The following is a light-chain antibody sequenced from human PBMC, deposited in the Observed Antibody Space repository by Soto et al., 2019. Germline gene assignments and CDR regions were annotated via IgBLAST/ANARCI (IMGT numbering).Light chain of an antibody. CDR1: QSLNTR. J-gene: IGKJ1*01. CDR2: DAS. Sequence: DIQLTQSPSTLFASVGDRVTLTCRASQSLNTRLAWYQQRPGKSPKLLIYDASTLESGVPSRFSGGGSGTEFTLTINNLQPDDLATYICPQYKSYSTVGRGTQVDIK. V-gene: IGKV1-5*01. CDR3: PQYKSYST.